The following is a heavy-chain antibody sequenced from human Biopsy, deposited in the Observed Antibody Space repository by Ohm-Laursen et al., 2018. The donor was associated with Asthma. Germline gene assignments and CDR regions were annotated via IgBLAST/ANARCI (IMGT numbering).Heavy chain of an antibody. CDR1: GFTFSNYG. Sequence: SLRLSCTASGFTFSNYGMHWVRQGPGKGLEWVALVSSDGHNKYYEDSVKGRFTISRDNSRKRLYLQINRLTVEDSAVYFCARQSGQDYGDSSGFDIWGQGTKVAVSS. CDR2: VSSDGHNK. V-gene: IGHV3-30*03. D-gene: IGHD3-22*01. CDR3: ARQSGQDYGDSSGFDI. J-gene: IGHJ3*02.